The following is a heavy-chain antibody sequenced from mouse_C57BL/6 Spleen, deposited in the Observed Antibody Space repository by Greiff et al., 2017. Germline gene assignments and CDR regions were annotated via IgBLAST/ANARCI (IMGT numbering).Heavy chain of an antibody. CDR1: GFSLSTSGMG. Sequence: QVQLKESGPGILQSSQTLSLTCSFSGFSLSTSGMGVSWIRQPSGKGLEWLAHIYWDDDKRYNPSLKSRLTISKDTSRNQVFLKITSVDTADTATYYCARRYYYYGSSYVALDYWGQGTSVTVSS. CDR2: IYWDDDK. J-gene: IGHJ4*01. V-gene: IGHV8-12*01. CDR3: ARRYYYYGSSYVALDY. D-gene: IGHD1-1*01.